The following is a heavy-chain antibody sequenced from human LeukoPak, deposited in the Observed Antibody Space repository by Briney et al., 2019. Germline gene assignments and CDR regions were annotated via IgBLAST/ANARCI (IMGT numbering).Heavy chain of an antibody. CDR2: ISAYNGNT. D-gene: IGHD3-9*01. V-gene: IGHV1-18*01. CDR1: GYTFTSYG. CDR3: ARAQGGLRYFDWSVAY. J-gene: IGHJ4*02. Sequence: ASVKVSCKASGYTFTSYGISWVRQAPGQGLEWMGWISAYNGNTNYAQKLQGRVTMTTDTSTSTAYMELRSLRSDDTAVYYCARAQGGLRYFDWSVAYWGQGTLVTVSP.